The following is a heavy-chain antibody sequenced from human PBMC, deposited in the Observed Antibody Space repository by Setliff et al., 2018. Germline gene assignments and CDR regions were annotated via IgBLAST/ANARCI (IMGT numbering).Heavy chain of an antibody. Sequence: PSETLSLTCTVYGGSFSDYYWGWIRQPPGKGLEWIAEINHSGSTNYNPSLETRVTISLDTSTNQFSLKLTSVTAADTAVYYCARDNTIVGATDYWGQGALVTVS. D-gene: IGHD1-26*01. CDR1: GGSFSDYY. V-gene: IGHV4-34*01. J-gene: IGHJ4*02. CDR2: INHSGST. CDR3: ARDNTIVGATDY.